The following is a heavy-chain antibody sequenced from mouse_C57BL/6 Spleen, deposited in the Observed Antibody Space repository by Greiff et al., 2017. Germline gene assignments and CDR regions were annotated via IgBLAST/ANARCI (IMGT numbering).Heavy chain of an antibody. Sequence: QVQLQQPGAELVRPGSSVKLSCKASGYTFTSYWMHWVKQRPIQGLEWIGNIDPSDSETHYNQKFKDKATLTVDKSSSTAYMQLSRLTSEDSAVYYCARHYYGSILDYWVQGTTLTVSS. CDR1: GYTFTSYW. D-gene: IGHD1-1*01. V-gene: IGHV1-52*01. CDR3: ARHYYGSILDY. J-gene: IGHJ2*01. CDR2: IDPSDSET.